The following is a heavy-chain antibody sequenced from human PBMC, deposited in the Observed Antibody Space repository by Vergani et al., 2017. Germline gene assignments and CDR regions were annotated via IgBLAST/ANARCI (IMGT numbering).Heavy chain of an antibody. CDR3: AREKGAGGILWLDAFDI. Sequence: QFHLVQSGAEVKKLGASVKVSCKAPGYTFTNSGSSWMRRAPGQGLEWMGWFSAYNDNTNYAQKVQGRVTMTTDTSTSTAYMELRSLRSDDTAVYYCAREKGAGGILWLDAFDIWSQGRMVSVSS. V-gene: IGHV1-18*01. CDR1: GYTFTNSG. D-gene: IGHD2-21*01. J-gene: IGHJ3*02. CDR2: FSAYNDNT.